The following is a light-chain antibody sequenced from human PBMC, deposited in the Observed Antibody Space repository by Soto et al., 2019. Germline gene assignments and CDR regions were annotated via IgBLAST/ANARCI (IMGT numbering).Light chain of an antibody. CDR3: SSLTRSKSYV. Sequence: QSALTQPASVSGSPGQSITISCTGTSSDVGAYNYVSWYQQHPGKVPKLMIYDVSDRPSGVSNRFSGSKSGNTAALTISGCQAEDEADYYGSSLTRSKSYVFGTGTKLTVL. J-gene: IGLJ1*01. CDR1: SSDVGAYNY. CDR2: DVS. V-gene: IGLV2-14*03.